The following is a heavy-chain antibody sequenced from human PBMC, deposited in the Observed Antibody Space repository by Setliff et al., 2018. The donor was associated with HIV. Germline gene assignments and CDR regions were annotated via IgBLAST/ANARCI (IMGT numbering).Heavy chain of an antibody. CDR1: GGSISCYY. D-gene: IGHD6-6*01. V-gene: IGHV4-59*08. CDR3: ARHVGYSSSSLDY. CDR2: IYYSGTT. Sequence: PSETLSLTCTVSGGSISCYYWSWIRQPPGKGLEWIGYIYYSGTTNYNPSLKSRVTISVDTSKNQFSLKLSSVTAADTAVYYCARHVGYSSSSLDYWGQGTLVTVSS. J-gene: IGHJ4*02.